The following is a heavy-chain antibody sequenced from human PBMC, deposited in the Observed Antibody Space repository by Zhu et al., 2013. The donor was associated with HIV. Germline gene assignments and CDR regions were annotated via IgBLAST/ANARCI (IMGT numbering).Heavy chain of an antibody. V-gene: IGHV4-38-2*01. D-gene: IGHD2-2*01. CDR2: IYHSGST. J-gene: IGHJ2*01. CDR1: GYSISSGYY. Sequence: QVQLQESGPGLVKPSETLSLTCAVSGYSISSGYYWGWIRQPPGKGLEWIGSIYHSGSTYYNPSLKSRVTISIDTSKNQFSLKLSSVTAADTAVYYCARHPMREGFVVVPAATYWYFDLWGRGTLVTVSS. CDR3: ARHPMREGFVVVPAATYWYFDL.